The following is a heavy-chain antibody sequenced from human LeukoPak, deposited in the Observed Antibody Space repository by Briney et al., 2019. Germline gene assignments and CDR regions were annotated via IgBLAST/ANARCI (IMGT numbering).Heavy chain of an antibody. CDR3: ARVCASCYDSSGYYFPY. CDR1: GGTFSSYA. CDR2: IIPIFGTA. D-gene: IGHD3-22*01. V-gene: IGHV1-69*01. Sequence: SVKVSCKASGGTFSSYAISWVRPAPGQGLEWMGGIIPIFGTANYAQKFQGRVTITADESTSTAYMELSSLRSEDTAVYYCARVCASCYDSSGYYFPYWGQGTLVTVSS. J-gene: IGHJ4*02.